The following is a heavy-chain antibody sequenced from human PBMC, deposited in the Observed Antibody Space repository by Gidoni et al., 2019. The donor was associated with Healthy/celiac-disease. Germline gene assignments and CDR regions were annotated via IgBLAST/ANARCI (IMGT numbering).Heavy chain of an antibody. J-gene: IGHJ4*02. V-gene: IGHV4-39*01. CDR3: ARLGYYDIVTGILDY. Sequence: QLQLQESGPGLVKPSETLSLTCTVSGGSIGSSSYYWGWIRQPPGKGLEWIGSIYYSGSTYYNPSLKSRVTISVDTSKNQFSLKLSFVTAADTAVYYCARLGYYDIVTGILDYWGQGTLVTVSS. CDR2: IYYSGST. CDR1: GGSIGSSSYY. D-gene: IGHD3-9*01.